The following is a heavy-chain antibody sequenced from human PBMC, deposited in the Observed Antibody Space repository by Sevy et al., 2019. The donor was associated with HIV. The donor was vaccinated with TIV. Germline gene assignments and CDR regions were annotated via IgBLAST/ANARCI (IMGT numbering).Heavy chain of an antibody. Sequence: GGSLRLSCAASGFTFSSYWMSWVRQAPGKGLEWVANIKQDGSEKYYVDSVKGRFTISRDNAKNSLYLQMNSLRAEDTAVYYCARDKRKGRFLEWLYTDYALDIWGQGTMVTVSS. CDR1: GFTFSSYW. V-gene: IGHV3-7*01. CDR2: IKQDGSEK. CDR3: ARDKRKGRFLEWLYTDYALDI. J-gene: IGHJ3*02. D-gene: IGHD3-3*01.